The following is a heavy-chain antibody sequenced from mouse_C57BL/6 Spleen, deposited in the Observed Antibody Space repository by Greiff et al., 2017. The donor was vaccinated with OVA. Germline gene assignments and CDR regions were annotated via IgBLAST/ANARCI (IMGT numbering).Heavy chain of an antibody. CDR3: ARSDGNYPLFDY. J-gene: IGHJ2*01. V-gene: IGHV1-69*01. CDR2: IDPSDSYT. D-gene: IGHD2-1*01. Sequence: VQLQQSGAELVMPGASVKLSCKASGYTFTSYWMHWVKQRPGQGLEWIGEIDPSDSYTNYNQKFKGKSTLTVDKSSSTAYMQLSSLTSEDSAVYYCARSDGNYPLFDYWGQGTTLTVSS. CDR1: GYTFTSYW.